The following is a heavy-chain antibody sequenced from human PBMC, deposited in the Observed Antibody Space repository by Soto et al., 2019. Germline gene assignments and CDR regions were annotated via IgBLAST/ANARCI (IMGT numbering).Heavy chain of an antibody. CDR2: IYYSGST. D-gene: IGHD5-18*01. CDR1: GGSISSYY. CDR3: ARRYGSCFDY. J-gene: IGHJ4*02. Sequence: SGGSISSYYWSWIRQPPGKGLEWIGYIYYSGSTNYNPSLKSRVTISVDTSKNQFSLKLSSVTAADTPVYYCARRYGSCFDYWGQGTLVTVSS. V-gene: IGHV4-59*08.